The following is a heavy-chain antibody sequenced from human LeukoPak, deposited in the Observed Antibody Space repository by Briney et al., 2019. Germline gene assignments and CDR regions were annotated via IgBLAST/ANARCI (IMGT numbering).Heavy chain of an antibody. V-gene: IGHV4-39*07. D-gene: IGHD2-2*01. CDR1: GGSISSGSYY. Sequence: SETLSLTCTVSGGSISSGSYYWGWIRQPPGKGLEWIGNIYYSGSTNYNLSLKSRVTISVDTSKNQFSLKLSSVTAADTALYYCARGKYCSSTSCYVYYYYMDVWGKGTTVTVSS. CDR2: IYYSGST. J-gene: IGHJ6*03. CDR3: ARGKYCSSTSCYVYYYYMDV.